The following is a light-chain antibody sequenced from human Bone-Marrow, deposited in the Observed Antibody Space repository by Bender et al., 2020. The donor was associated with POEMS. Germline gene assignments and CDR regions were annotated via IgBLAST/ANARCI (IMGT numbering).Light chain of an antibody. CDR2: EVT. CDR3: QSYDNSLGGWV. Sequence: QSALTQPRSVSGSPGQSVTISCTGTSSDVGAYNYVSWYQQHPDKAPKLLIYEVTKRPSGVPDRFSGSKSGNTASLTISGLQAEDEGDYYCQSYDNSLGGWVFGGGTKLTVL. V-gene: IGLV2-11*01. CDR1: SSDVGAYNY. J-gene: IGLJ3*02.